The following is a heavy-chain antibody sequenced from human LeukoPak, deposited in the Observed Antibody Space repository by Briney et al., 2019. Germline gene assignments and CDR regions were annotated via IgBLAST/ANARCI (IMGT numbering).Heavy chain of an antibody. J-gene: IGHJ5*02. Sequence: ASVKVSCKASGYTFTGHYIHWVRQAPGQGLEWMGWIHPNTGGTKYAQKFQGRVTMTRDTSSSTAYMELSSLISEDTAVYYCARVVTPRYCTSTSCYSKGWFDPWGQGTLVTVSS. CDR2: IHPNTGGT. D-gene: IGHD2-2*01. CDR3: ARVVTPRYCTSTSCYSKGWFDP. V-gene: IGHV1-2*02. CDR1: GYTFTGHY.